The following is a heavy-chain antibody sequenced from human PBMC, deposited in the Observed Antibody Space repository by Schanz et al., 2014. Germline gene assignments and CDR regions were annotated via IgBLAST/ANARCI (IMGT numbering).Heavy chain of an antibody. D-gene: IGHD6-13*01. CDR1: GFTFSDYS. V-gene: IGHV3-23*04. CDR3: AKSQGSSFDS. J-gene: IGHJ4*02. Sequence: EVQLVESGGGWVQPGGSLRLSCAASGFTFSDYSMNWVRQAPGKGLEWVSAISGSGGSTYYADSVKGRFTISRDNSKNTLYLQMSSLRAEDTAVYYCAKSQGSSFDSWGQGTLVTVSS. CDR2: ISGSGGST.